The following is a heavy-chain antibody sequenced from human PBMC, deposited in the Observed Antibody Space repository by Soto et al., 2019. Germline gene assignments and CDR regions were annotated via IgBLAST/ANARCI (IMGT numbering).Heavy chain of an antibody. CDR1: GGSISSSNW. J-gene: IGHJ6*02. Sequence: SETLSLTCAVSGGSISSSNWWSWVRQPPGKGLEWIGEIYHSGSTNYNPSLKSRVTISVVKSKNQFSLKLSSVTAADTAVYYCARDIGVGGGAARFHVRAVAGTAVYGMDVWGQGTTVTVSS. V-gene: IGHV4-4*02. CDR3: ARDIGVGGGAARFHVRAVAGTAVYGMDV. D-gene: IGHD6-19*01. CDR2: IYHSGST.